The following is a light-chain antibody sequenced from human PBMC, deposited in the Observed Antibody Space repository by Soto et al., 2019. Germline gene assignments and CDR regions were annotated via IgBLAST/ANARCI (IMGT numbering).Light chain of an antibody. J-gene: IGKJ4*01. V-gene: IGKV3-15*01. CDR3: QQYNDGLT. CDR1: HSVRSN. Sequence: EMVMTQSPATLSVSPGERATRSCRASHSVRSNLAWYHQKPGQAPRLMIYDASTRATGIPARLSGSGSGTEFTLTISSLQSEDFAVYYCQQYNDGLTFGGGTKVESK. CDR2: DAS.